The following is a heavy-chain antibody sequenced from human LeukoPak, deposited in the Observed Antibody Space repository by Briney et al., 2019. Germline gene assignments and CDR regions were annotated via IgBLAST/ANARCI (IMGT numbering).Heavy chain of an antibody. CDR1: GFTFSAYT. CDR2: IYSGGST. J-gene: IGHJ4*02. V-gene: IGHV3-66*01. CDR3: ARGPYDSSGYRFDY. Sequence: PGRSLRLSCSASGFTFSAYTMHWVRQAPGKGLEWVSVIYSGGSTYYADSVKGRFTISRDNSKNTLYLQMNSLRAEDTAVYYCARGPYDSSGYRFDYWGQGTLVTVSS. D-gene: IGHD3-22*01.